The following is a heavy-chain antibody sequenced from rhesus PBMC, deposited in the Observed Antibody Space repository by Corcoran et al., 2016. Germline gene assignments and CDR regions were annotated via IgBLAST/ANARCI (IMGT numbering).Heavy chain of an antibody. Sequence: QVQLQESGPGLVKPSETLSLTCAVSDDSILNKYWSWVRQTPGKGLAWIGRISGGGGGTDSNPCRMSRGTISIATCKKELSLRRRSVTAADTAVYYCAEGGPKSPYWGQGVLVTGS. J-gene: IGHJ4*01. CDR3: AEGGPKSPY. V-gene: IGHV4S2*01. CDR2: ISGGGGGT. CDR1: DDSILNKY.